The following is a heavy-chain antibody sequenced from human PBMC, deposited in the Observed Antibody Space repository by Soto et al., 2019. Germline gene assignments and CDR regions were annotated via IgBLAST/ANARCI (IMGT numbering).Heavy chain of an antibody. D-gene: IGHD6-6*01. CDR2: IKQDGSEK. Sequence: EVQLVESGGGLVQPGGSLRLSCAASGFTFSSYWMSWVRQAPGKGLEWVANIKQDGSEKYYVDSVKGRFTISRDNAKNSLYLQMNSLRAEDTAMYYCARDSSIAARRGYYYYGMDVWGQGTTVTVSS. J-gene: IGHJ6*02. CDR1: GFTFSSYW. V-gene: IGHV3-7*03. CDR3: ARDSSIAARRGYYYYGMDV.